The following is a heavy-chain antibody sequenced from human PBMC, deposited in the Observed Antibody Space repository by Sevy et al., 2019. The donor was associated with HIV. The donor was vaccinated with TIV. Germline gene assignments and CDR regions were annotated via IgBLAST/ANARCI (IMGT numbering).Heavy chain of an antibody. V-gene: IGHV4-39*01. J-gene: IGHJ6*02. CDR2: IYYSGST. CDR3: ARLGINSSGYYYDYYYGMDV. Sequence: SETLSLTCTVSGGSISSSSYYWGWIRQPPGKGLEWIGSIYYSGSTYYNPSLKSRDTISVDTSKNQFSLKLSSVTAADTAVYYCARLGINSSGYYYDYYYGMDVWGQGTTVTVSS. CDR1: GGSISSSSYY. D-gene: IGHD3-22*01.